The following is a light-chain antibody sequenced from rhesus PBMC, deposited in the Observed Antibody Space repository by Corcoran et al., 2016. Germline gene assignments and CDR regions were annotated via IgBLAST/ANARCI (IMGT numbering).Light chain of an antibody. J-gene: IGKJ1*01. CDR1: RSVSIS. Sequence: EVLLTQSPATLSLSPGERATLSCRASRSVSISLAWYHQKPCQAPNLLIYGASSMATGIPDRFSGRGSGTEFTLTVSSLEPGDGGVYFCQQDYSWRSFGPGTKVEIK. CDR2: GAS. V-gene: IGKV3-17*03. CDR3: QQDYSWRS.